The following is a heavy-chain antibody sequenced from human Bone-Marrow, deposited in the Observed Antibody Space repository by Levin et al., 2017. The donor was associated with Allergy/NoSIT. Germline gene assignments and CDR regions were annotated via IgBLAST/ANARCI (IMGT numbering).Heavy chain of an antibody. CDR1: GGSFSGYY. V-gene: IGHV4-34*01. CDR2: INHSGST. CDR3: AKGLRYFDWFTYGMDV. J-gene: IGHJ6*02. Sequence: PSETLSLTCAVYGGSFSGYYWSWIRQPPGKGLEWIGEINHSGSTNYNPSLKSRVTISVDTSKNQFSLKLSSVTAADTAVYYCAKGLRYFDWFTYGMDVWGQGTTVTVSS. D-gene: IGHD3-9*01.